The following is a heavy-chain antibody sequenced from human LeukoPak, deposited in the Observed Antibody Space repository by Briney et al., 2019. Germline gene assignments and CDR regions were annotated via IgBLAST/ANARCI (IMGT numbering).Heavy chain of an antibody. V-gene: IGHV3-7*01. J-gene: IGHJ4*02. CDR1: GFSFRIFW. CDR3: ARVQGVKFDY. CDR2: INQDGSEK. Sequence: GGSLRLSCAASGFSFRIFWMSWVRQAPGKGLEWVANINQDGSEKYYVDSVKGRFTISRDNAKNSVYLQVDSLRVEDTAVYYCARVQGVKFDYWGQGTLVTVSS. D-gene: IGHD3-16*01.